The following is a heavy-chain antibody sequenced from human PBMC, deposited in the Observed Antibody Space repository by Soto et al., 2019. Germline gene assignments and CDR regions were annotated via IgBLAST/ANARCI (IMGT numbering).Heavy chain of an antibody. V-gene: IGHV4-4*02. Sequence: PSETLSLTCAVSGESINISHGWNCVRQPPGKGLEWIGQISHSGSTNYNPSLTSRVTISVDKSKNHFSLKLTSVTAADTAVYYCAARHFWSGPWNDTRLDYWGQGTMVTVSS. CDR3: AARHFWSGPWNDTRLDY. J-gene: IGHJ4*02. CDR1: GESINISHG. CDR2: ISHSGST. D-gene: IGHD3-3*02.